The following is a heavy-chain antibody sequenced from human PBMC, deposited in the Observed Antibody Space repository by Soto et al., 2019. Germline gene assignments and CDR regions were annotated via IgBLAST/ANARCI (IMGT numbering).Heavy chain of an antibody. CDR2: ISGYNGNT. CDR1: GYSFTTYG. J-gene: IGHJ6*02. V-gene: IGHV1-18*01. Sequence: QVQLVQSRGEVKKPGASVKVSCKTSGYSFTTYGISWVRQAPGQGLEWMGWISGYNGNTNYAQNLQGRVTMTTDTSTSTAYMELRSLRSDDTAVYYCAREGPAPYYYYGMDVWGQASTVTVSS. CDR3: AREGPAPYYYYGMDV.